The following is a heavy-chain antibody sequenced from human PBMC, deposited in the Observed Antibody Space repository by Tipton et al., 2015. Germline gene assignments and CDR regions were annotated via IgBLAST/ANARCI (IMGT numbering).Heavy chain of an antibody. CDR1: GGSIDSYY. J-gene: IGHJ4*02. D-gene: IGHD4-17*01. CDR3: ARLFPTVTGGLFDS. V-gene: IGHV4-59*12. CDR2: IDFRGST. Sequence: TLSLTCTVSGGSIDSYYWSWIRQPPGKRLEWIGYIDFRGSTEYNPSVKSRVSISVDRSKKLFSLTLTSLTAADTALYYCARLFPTVTGGLFDSWGQGTLVTVSS.